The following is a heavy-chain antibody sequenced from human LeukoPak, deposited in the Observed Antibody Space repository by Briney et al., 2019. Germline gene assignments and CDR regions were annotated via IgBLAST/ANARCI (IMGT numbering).Heavy chain of an antibody. D-gene: IGHD5-24*01. V-gene: IGHV3-74*01. Sequence: GGSLRLSCAASGFTFSSYWMHWVRQAPGKGMVWVSRINSDGSSTSYADSVKGRFTISRDNAKNTLYLQMNSLRAEDTAVYYCARRRDGYNYYYYYMDVWGKGTTVTVSS. CDR3: ARRRDGYNYYYYYMDV. CDR1: GFTFSSYW. J-gene: IGHJ6*03. CDR2: INSDGSST.